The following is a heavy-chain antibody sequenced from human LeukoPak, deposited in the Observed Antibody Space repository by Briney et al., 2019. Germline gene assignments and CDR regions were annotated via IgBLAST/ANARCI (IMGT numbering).Heavy chain of an antibody. CDR2: ISSSSSYI. CDR3: ARVGVAKDAFDI. CDR1: GFTFNSYS. V-gene: IGHV3-21*01. J-gene: IGHJ3*02. Sequence: GGSLRLSCAASGFTFNSYSMNWVRQAPGKGLEWVSSISSSSSYIYYADSVKGRFTISRDNAKNSLYLQMNSLRAEDTAVYYCARVGVAKDAFDIWGQGTMVTVSS.